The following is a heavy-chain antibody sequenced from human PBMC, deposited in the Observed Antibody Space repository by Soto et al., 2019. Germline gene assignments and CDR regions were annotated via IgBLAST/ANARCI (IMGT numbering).Heavy chain of an antibody. CDR3: ASAYYYDSSGYYQ. V-gene: IGHV4-4*02. J-gene: IGHJ4*02. Sequence: SETLSLTCAVSGGSISSSNWWSWVRQPPGKGLEWIGEIYHSGSTNYNPSLKSRVTISVDKSKNQFSLKLSSVTAADTAVYYCASAYYYDSSGYYQWGQGTLVTVSS. CDR2: IYHSGST. CDR1: GGSISSSNW. D-gene: IGHD3-22*01.